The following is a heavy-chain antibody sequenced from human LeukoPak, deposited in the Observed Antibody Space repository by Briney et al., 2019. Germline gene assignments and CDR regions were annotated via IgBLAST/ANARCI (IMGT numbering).Heavy chain of an antibody. V-gene: IGHV1-24*01. J-gene: IGHJ4*02. CDR1: GYTLTELS. D-gene: IGHD6-13*01. CDR3: ATAFRWGAAAGFPVPDY. CDR2: FDPEDGET. Sequence: WASVKVSCKVSGYTLTELSMHWVRQAPGKGLEWMGGFDPEDGETIYAQKFQGRVTMTEDTSTDTAYMELSSLRSEDTAVYYCATAFRWGAAAGFPVPDYWGQGTLVTVSS.